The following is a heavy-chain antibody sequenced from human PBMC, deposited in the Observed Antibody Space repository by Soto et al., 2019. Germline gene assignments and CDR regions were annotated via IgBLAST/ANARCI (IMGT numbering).Heavy chain of an antibody. CDR1: GFTFTDDS. Sequence: QVQLVESGGGLVKPGGSLRLSCEASGFTFTDDSMTWVRQAPGKGLEWISYISGSGGTIYYAASVKGRFTISRGNAKTSLYLQMNALRAEDSALYYGARGYSAIEYCGQGTPVTVSS. CDR3: ARGYSAIEY. D-gene: IGHD2-21*01. CDR2: ISGSGGTI. V-gene: IGHV3-11*01. J-gene: IGHJ4*02.